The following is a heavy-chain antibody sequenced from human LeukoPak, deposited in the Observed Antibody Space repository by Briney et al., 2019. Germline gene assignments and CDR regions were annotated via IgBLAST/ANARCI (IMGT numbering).Heavy chain of an antibody. V-gene: IGHV3-23*01. J-gene: IGHJ4*02. CDR1: GFTFTSYS. CDR3: AKEGTAMVFDY. D-gene: IGHD5-18*01. CDR2: ISGGGGST. Sequence: PGGSLRLSCAASGFTFTSYSMNWVRQAPGKGLEWVSTISGGGGSTYYADSVKGRFTISRDNSKNTLYLQMNSLRAEDTAVYYCAKEGTAMVFDYWGQGTLVTVSS.